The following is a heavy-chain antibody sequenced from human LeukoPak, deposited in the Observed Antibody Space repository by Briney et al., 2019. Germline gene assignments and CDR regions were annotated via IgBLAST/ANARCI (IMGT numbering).Heavy chain of an antibody. CDR3: ARDLYSSGENDAFDI. CDR1: GFTFSSYW. Sequence: GGSLRLSCSASGFTFSSYWMSWVRQAPGKGLEWVANIKDDGSEKYYVDSVKGRFTISRDNAKNLLYLQMSSLRAEDTAVYYCARDLYSSGENDAFDIWGQGTMVTVSS. CDR2: IKDDGSEK. J-gene: IGHJ3*02. V-gene: IGHV3-7*01. D-gene: IGHD6-25*01.